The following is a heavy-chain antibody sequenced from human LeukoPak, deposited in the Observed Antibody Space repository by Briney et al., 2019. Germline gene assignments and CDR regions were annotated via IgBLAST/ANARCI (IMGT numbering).Heavy chain of an antibody. CDR2: INHSGST. J-gene: IGHJ4*02. V-gene: IGHV4-34*01. CDR3: ARGGGGWYNDY. D-gene: IGHD6-19*01. CDR1: GGSFSGYF. Sequence: SEVLSLTCAVYGGSFSGYFWSWSRQPPGKGLEWIGEINHSGSTNYNPSLKSRVTISVDTSKNQFSLKLSSVTAADTAVYYCARGGGGWYNDYWAQGTLVTVPS.